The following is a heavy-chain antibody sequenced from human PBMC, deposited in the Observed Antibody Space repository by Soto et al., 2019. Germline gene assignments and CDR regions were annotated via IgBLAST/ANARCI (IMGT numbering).Heavy chain of an antibody. CDR3: ARRMLGFIAARRPRTYFDY. D-gene: IGHD6-6*01. V-gene: IGHV4-39*01. CDR1: GGCISISSYY. J-gene: IGHJ4*02. Sequence: SETLSVTCTFCGGCISISSYYWGWIRQPPGKGLEWIGSIYYTGNTYYNPSLKSRVTISVDTSKNQFSLKLSSVTAADTAVYYCARRMLGFIAARRPRTYFDYWGQGTLVTVS. CDR2: IYYTGNT.